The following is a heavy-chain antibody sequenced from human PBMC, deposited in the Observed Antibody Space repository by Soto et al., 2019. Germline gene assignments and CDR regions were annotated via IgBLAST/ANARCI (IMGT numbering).Heavy chain of an antibody. Sequence: SVKVSCKASGFTFADSAVQWVRQARGQSLEWIGRIIVDSGNTKSAEKFTERVSMSWDTSTSTAFMELRSLSSDDTAVYYRATANNTSPFDYWGLGTLVTVSS. CDR3: ATANNTSPFDY. CDR2: IIVDSGNT. J-gene: IGHJ4*02. CDR1: GFTFADSA. V-gene: IGHV1-58*01. D-gene: IGHD1-26*01.